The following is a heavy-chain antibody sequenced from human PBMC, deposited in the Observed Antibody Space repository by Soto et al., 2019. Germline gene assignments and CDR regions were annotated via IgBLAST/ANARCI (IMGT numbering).Heavy chain of an antibody. V-gene: IGHV4-34*01. CDR2: INHSGST. Sequence: SETMSHTCGVYGGSFSGYSWRWISKQPGKGREWIGEINHSGSTNYNNPSLKSRVTISVDTSKNQFSLKLSSVTAADTAVYYCARQFKGIAMRDYWGQGTLVTVSS. CDR1: GGSFSGYS. CDR3: ARQFKGIAMRDY. J-gene: IGHJ4*02. D-gene: IGHD6-13*01.